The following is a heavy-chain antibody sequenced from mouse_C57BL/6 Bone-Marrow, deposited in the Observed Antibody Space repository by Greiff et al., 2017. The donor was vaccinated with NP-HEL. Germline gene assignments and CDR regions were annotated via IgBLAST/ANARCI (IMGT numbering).Heavy chain of an antibody. CDR3: ARWYYGSSYRWYFDV. CDR1: GYTFTSYG. J-gene: IGHJ1*03. V-gene: IGHV1-81*01. Sequence: QVQLQQSGAELARPGASVKLSFKASGYTFTSYGISWVKQRTGQGLEWIGEIYPRSGNTYYNEKFKGKATLTADKSSSTAYMELRSLTSEDSAVYFCARWYYGSSYRWYFDVWGTGTTVTVSS. D-gene: IGHD1-1*01. CDR2: IYPRSGNT.